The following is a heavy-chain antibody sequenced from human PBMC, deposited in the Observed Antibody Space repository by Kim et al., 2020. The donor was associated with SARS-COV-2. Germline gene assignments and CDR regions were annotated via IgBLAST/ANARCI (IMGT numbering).Heavy chain of an antibody. D-gene: IGHD4-4*01. CDR3: ARQVTRHLLSEFDY. Sequence: SETLSLTCTVSGGSISSSSYYWGWLRQPPGQGLEWIRSIYYSRSTYSNPTLKSRVTISVDTSKDQFSLKLSSVTAAATAVYSCARQVTRHLLSEFDYWG. CDR2: IYYSRST. V-gene: IGHV4-39*01. CDR1: GGSISSSSYY. J-gene: IGHJ4*01.